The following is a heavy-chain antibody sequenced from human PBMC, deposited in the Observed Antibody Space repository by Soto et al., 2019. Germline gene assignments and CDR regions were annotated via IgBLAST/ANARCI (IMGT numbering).Heavy chain of an antibody. V-gene: IGHV2-5*02. CDR2: IYWDDDK. J-gene: IGHJ4*02. D-gene: IGHD4-17*01. Sequence: QITLKESGPTLVKPTKTLTLNCTFSGFSLSTSGVGVGWIRQPPGKALEWLALIYWDDDKRYSPSLKSRLNLTTHTSKNQVVHTMTNMDPVDTATYDCAHRATVTPSSFDYWGQGTLVTVSS. CDR3: AHRATVTPSSFDY. CDR1: GFSLSTSGVG.